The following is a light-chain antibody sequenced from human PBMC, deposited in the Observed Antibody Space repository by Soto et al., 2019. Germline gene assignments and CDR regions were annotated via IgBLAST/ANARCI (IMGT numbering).Light chain of an antibody. CDR3: QQSDSTPRT. V-gene: IGKV1-39*01. Sequence: DIQMTQSPSSLSASVGDRVTITCRSSQSISKFLNWYQQKPGKAPKLLIYGASSLQRGVPSRFSGSGSGTDFTPTISNLQPEDSASYYCQQSDSTPRTFGQGTKVEI. CDR2: GAS. CDR1: QSISKF. J-gene: IGKJ1*01.